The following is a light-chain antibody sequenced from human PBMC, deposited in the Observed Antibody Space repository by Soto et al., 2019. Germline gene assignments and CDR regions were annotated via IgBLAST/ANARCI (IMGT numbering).Light chain of an antibody. V-gene: IGLV1-47*02. Sequence: QSVLTQPPSTSGNPGQRVTISCSGSTSNIGGNNVYWYQQFPGTAPKLLLHNNNQRPSGVPDRFSGSKSGTSASLAISGLRSEEEADYHCASWDDSLSGWVFGGGTKLTVL. CDR2: NNN. J-gene: IGLJ3*02. CDR3: ASWDDSLSGWV. CDR1: TSNIGGNN.